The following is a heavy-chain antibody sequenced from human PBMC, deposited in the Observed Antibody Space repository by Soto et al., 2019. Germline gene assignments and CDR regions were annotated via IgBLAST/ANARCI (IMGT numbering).Heavy chain of an antibody. CDR2: IYYSGST. CDR1: GGSISSYY. J-gene: IGHJ3*02. Sequence: SETLSLTCTVSGGSISSYYWSWIRQPPGKGLEWIGYIYYSGSTNYNPSLKSRVTISVDTSKNQFSLKLRSVTAADTAVYYCARRHGYSNILDAFDIWGQGTMVTVSS. D-gene: IGHD6-13*01. CDR3: ARRHGYSNILDAFDI. V-gene: IGHV4-59*08.